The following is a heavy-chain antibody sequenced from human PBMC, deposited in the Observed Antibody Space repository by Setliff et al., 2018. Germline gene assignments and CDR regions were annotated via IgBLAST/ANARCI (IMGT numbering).Heavy chain of an antibody. V-gene: IGHV4-34*01. J-gene: IGHJ6*03. CDR2: INHSGST. Sequence: PSETLSLTCAVYGGSFSGYYWSWIRQPPGKGLEWIGEINHSGSTNYNPSLKSRVTISVDTSKNQFSLKLSSVTAADSAVYYCARTDYSDGRYSMDVWGKGTTVTVSS. CDR3: ARTDYSDGRYSMDV. D-gene: IGHD6-19*01. CDR1: GGSFSGYY.